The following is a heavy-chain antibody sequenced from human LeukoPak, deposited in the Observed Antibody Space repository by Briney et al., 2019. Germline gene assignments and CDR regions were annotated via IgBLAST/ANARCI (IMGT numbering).Heavy chain of an antibody. CDR1: GGSISSGGYS. V-gene: IGHV4-30-2*01. Sequence: SETLSLTCAVSGGSISSGGYSWSWIRQPPGKGLEWIGYIYHSGSTYYNPSLKSRVTISVDRSKNQFSLKLSSVTAADTAVYYCARGEGPVVVGLFDYWGQGTLVTVSS. CDR3: ARGEGPVVVGLFDY. CDR2: IYHSGST. D-gene: IGHD2-15*01. J-gene: IGHJ4*02.